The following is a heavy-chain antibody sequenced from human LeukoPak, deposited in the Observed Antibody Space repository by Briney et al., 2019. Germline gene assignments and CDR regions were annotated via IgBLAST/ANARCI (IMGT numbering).Heavy chain of an antibody. CDR3: ARGDNYYYYVMDV. Sequence: SETLSLTCTVSGGSISSYYWGWIRQPPGKGLEWIGNIYYSGSTYYNPSLKSRVTISVDTSKNQFSLKLSSVTAADTAVYYCARGDNYYYYVMDVWGQGTTVTVSS. V-gene: IGHV4-39*07. CDR2: IYYSGST. CDR1: GGSISSYY. D-gene: IGHD2-15*01. J-gene: IGHJ6*02.